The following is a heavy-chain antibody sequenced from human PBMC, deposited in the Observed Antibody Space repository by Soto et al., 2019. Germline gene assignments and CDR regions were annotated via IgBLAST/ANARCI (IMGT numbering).Heavy chain of an antibody. CDR3: ACPSNIVVVPASSIYGMDV. J-gene: IGHJ6*02. Sequence: ASVKVSCKASGGTFGSYAISWVRQAPGQGLEWMGGIIPIFGTANYAQKFQGRVTITADESTSTAYMELSSLRSEDTAVYYCACPSNIVVVPASSIYGMDVWGQGTTVTVSS. D-gene: IGHD2-2*01. CDR2: IIPIFGTA. CDR1: GGTFGSYA. V-gene: IGHV1-69*13.